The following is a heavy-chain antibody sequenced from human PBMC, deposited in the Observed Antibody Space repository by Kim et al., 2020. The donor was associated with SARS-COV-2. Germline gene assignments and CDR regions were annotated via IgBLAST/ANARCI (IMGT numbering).Heavy chain of an antibody. V-gene: IGHV1-18*04. CDR1: GYTFTSYG. Sequence: ASVKVSCKASGYTFTSYGISWVRQAPGQGLEWMGWISAYNGNTNYAQKLQGRVTMTTDTSTSTAYMELRSLRSDDTAVYYCARDRKGPYYYGSGSYAGYWGQGTLVTVSS. J-gene: IGHJ4*02. CDR2: ISAYNGNT. D-gene: IGHD3-10*01. CDR3: ARDRKGPYYYGSGSYAGY.